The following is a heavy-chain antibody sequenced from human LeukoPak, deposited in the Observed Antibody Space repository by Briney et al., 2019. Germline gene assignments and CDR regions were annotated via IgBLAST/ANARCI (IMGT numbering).Heavy chain of an antibody. J-gene: IGHJ4*02. CDR1: GGSISSGDYY. CDR2: IYYSGST. V-gene: IGHV4-30-4*01. CDR3: ARGQYDSGNFDY. Sequence: SQTLSLTCTVSGGSISSGDYYWSWIRQPPGKGLEWIGYIYYSGSTYYNPSLKSRVTISVDTSKNQYSLKLSSVTAADTAVYYCARGQYDSGNFDYWGQGALVTVSS. D-gene: IGHD1-26*01.